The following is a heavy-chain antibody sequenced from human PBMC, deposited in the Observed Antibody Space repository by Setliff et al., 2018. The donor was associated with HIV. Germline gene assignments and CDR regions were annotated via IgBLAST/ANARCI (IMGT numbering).Heavy chain of an antibody. CDR3: ARQGLTMNPGVPAPILYFFDY. Sequence: SETLSLTCTVSGGSVISSSYYWGWIRQPPGKGLEWIGTMYYRGTTYNNPSLKSRVTFSADASKNQFSLNLHSVTATDTAIYYCARQGLTMNPGVPAPILYFFDYWGQGILVTVSS. D-gene: IGHD3-10*01. V-gene: IGHV4-39*01. J-gene: IGHJ4*02. CDR1: GGSVISSSYY. CDR2: MYYRGTT.